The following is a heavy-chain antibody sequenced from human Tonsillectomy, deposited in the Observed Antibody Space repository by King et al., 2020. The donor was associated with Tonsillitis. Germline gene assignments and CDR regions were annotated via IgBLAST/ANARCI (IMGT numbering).Heavy chain of an antibody. J-gene: IGHJ4*02. D-gene: IGHD2-21*02. CDR1: GGIFDTYA. Sequence: QLVQSGAEVKKPGSSVKVSCKASGGIFDTYAFSWLRQTPGQGPEWVGGITPISGAAKYAQKFQGRVTITADRSSSTIYMELGRLTSEDTAVYYCARVLHCGGDCYFDYWGQGTLVTVSP. V-gene: IGHV1-69*06. CDR2: ITPISGAA. CDR3: ARVLHCGGDCYFDY.